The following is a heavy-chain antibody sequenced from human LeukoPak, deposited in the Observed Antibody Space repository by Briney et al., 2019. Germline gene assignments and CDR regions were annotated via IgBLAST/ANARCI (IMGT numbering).Heavy chain of an antibody. J-gene: IGHJ4*02. Sequence: VMPSEALSLSCTVSGRSVSRAGYYWNWIRQHPGKGLEWIGFTSYSEGTYYNPSLMSRITISVDRSQNQFSLKMRDVTAADTAVYFCATAGWESVYFYSWGQG. CDR2: TSYSEGT. CDR1: GRSVSRAGYY. D-gene: IGHD1-26*01. CDR3: ATAGWESVYFYS. V-gene: IGHV4-31*03.